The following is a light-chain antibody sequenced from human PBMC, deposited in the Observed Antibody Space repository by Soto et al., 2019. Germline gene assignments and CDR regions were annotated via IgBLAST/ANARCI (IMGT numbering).Light chain of an antibody. CDR2: GIS. CDR3: QQHGSSPPYT. Sequence: EIVLTQSPGTLSLSPGERATLSCRASQSVSGSYLAWYQQKPGQAPRLLIYGISSRATGIPDRFSGSGSGTDFTLTISRLESEDFAVYYCQQHGSSPPYTFGQGTKLEIK. V-gene: IGKV3-20*01. J-gene: IGKJ2*01. CDR1: QSVSGSY.